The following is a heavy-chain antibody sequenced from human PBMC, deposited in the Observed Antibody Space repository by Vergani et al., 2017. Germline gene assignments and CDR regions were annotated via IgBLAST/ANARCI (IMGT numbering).Heavy chain of an antibody. CDR3: AREEVYGSGSYSQFDY. V-gene: IGHV4-38-2*02. D-gene: IGHD3-10*01. Sequence: QVQLQESGPGLVKPSETLSLTCTVSGYSISSGYYWGWIRQPPGKGLEWIGRIYTSGSTNYNPSLKSRVTISVDTSKNQFSLKLSSVTAADTAVYYCAREEVYGSGSYSQFDYWGQGTLVTVSS. J-gene: IGHJ4*02. CDR2: IYTSGST. CDR1: GYSISSGYY.